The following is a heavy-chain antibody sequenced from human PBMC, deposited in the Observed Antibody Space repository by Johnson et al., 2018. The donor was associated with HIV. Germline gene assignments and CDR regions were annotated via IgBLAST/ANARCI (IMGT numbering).Heavy chain of an antibody. Sequence: QVQLVESGGGVVQPGRSLRLSCAASGFTFSSYGMHWVRQAPGKGLEWVAVISYDGSNKYYADSVKGRFTISRDNSKNTLYLQMNSLRAEDTAVYYCAKVRLQRITIFGVASDAFDIWGQGTMVTVSS. CDR2: ISYDGSNK. J-gene: IGHJ3*02. V-gene: IGHV3-30*18. D-gene: IGHD3-3*01. CDR1: GFTFSSYG. CDR3: AKVRLQRITIFGVASDAFDI.